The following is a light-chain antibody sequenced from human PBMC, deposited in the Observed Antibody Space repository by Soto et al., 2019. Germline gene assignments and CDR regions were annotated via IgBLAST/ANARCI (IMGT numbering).Light chain of an antibody. Sequence: QSALTQPASVSGSPGQSITISCTGTSSDVGGYNYVSWYQQHPGKAPKLMIYDVSNRPSGVSNRFSGSKCGNTASLTISGLQAEDEADYYCGSYTSSISVVFGGGTKLTVL. CDR1: SSDVGGYNY. V-gene: IGLV2-14*03. CDR2: DVS. CDR3: GSYTSSISVV. J-gene: IGLJ2*01.